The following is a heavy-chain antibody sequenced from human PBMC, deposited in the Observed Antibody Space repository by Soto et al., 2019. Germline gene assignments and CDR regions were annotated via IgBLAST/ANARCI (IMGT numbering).Heavy chain of an antibody. V-gene: IGHV4-31*03. CDR3: ARGSSIAGLYYGMDV. CDR1: GGSISSGGYY. D-gene: IGHD6-6*01. J-gene: IGHJ6*02. Sequence: ILSLTCTVSGGSISSGGYYWTWIRQRPGKGLEWIGYNYYSGITYYNPSLKSRVTISLDTSKNQFSLKLSSVTAADTAVYYCARGSSIAGLYYGMDVWGQGTTVTVSS. CDR2: NYYSGIT.